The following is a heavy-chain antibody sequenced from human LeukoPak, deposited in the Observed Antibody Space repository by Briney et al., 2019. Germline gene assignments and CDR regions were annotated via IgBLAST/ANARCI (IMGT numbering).Heavy chain of an antibody. CDR3: ARARRGLYSSSWYSDSGAFDI. CDR2: INTNTGNP. Sequence: GASVKVSCKVSGYTLTELSMHWVRQAPGKGLEWMGWINTNTGNPTYAQGFTGRFVFSLDTSVSTAYLQISSLKAEDTAVYYCARARRGLYSSSWYSDSGAFDIWGQGTMVTVSS. V-gene: IGHV7-4-1*02. CDR1: GYTLTELS. J-gene: IGHJ3*02. D-gene: IGHD6-13*01.